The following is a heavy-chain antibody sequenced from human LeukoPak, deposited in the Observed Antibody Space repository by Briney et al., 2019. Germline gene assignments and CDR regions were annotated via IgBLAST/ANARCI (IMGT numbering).Heavy chain of an antibody. CDR1: GFTFSSHG. D-gene: IGHD3-22*01. V-gene: IGHV3-33*06. Sequence: GGSLRLSCAASGFTFSSHGMHWVRQAPGKGLEWVAVIWYDGNNKNYADSVKGRFTISRDNSKNTLYLQMNSLRAADTAVYYCAKDQNSGYYFDYWGQGTLVTVSS. CDR2: IWYDGNNK. CDR3: AKDQNSGYYFDY. J-gene: IGHJ4*02.